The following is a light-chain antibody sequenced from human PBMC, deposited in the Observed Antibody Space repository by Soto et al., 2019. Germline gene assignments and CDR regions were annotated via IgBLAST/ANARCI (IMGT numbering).Light chain of an antibody. Sequence: IALTQSPPTLSLSPGLRVTLSCRASQRVSSYLAWYQQKPGQAPRLLIYGASTRATGIPARFSGSGSGTEFTLTISSLQSEDFAVYYCQQYNNWPQTFGQGTKVDI. V-gene: IGKV3-15*01. CDR3: QQYNNWPQT. J-gene: IGKJ1*01. CDR2: GAS. CDR1: QRVSSY.